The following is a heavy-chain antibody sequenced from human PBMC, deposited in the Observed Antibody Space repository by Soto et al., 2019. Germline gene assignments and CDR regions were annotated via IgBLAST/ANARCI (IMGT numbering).Heavy chain of an antibody. D-gene: IGHD1-1*01. V-gene: IGHV4-4*02. Sequence: PSETLSLTCAVSGGSVSSSNWWSWVRQPPGKGLEWIGEIYQSGRTNYNPSLKSRVTISVDNSKNQFSLNLKSLTAADTAVYYCARDKITGLFAYWGQGTLVTVSS. CDR3: ARDKITGLFAY. J-gene: IGHJ4*02. CDR2: IYQSGRT. CDR1: GGSVSSSNW.